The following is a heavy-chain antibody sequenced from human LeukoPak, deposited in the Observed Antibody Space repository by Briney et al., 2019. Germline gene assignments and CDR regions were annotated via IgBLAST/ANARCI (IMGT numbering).Heavy chain of an antibody. J-gene: IGHJ4*02. CDR1: GDSFSSNSAA. D-gene: IGHD3-10*01. CDR2: TYYRSKWYS. Sequence: SQTLSLTCDISGDSFSSNSAAWNWIRQSPSRGLEWLGRTYYRSKWYSYYAASVKSRITINPDTSKNQFSLQLKSVTPEDTAVYYCARMVGLVSDYWGQGTLVTVSS. CDR3: ARMVGLVSDY. V-gene: IGHV6-1*01.